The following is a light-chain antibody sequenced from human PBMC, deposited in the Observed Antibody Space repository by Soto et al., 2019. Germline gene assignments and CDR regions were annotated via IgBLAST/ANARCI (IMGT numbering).Light chain of an antibody. Sequence: QSVLTQPASVSGSPGQSITISCTGTRSDVGGYNYVSWYQQHPGKAPKLMIYDVSNRPSGVSNRFSGPKSGNTASLTISGLQAEDEADYYCSSYTSSSTYVFGTGTKVTVL. V-gene: IGLV2-14*01. CDR3: SSYTSSSTYV. CDR2: DVS. CDR1: RSDVGGYNY. J-gene: IGLJ1*01.